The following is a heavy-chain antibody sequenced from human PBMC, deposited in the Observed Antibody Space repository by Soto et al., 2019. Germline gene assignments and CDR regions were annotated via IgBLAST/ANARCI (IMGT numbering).Heavy chain of an antibody. J-gene: IGHJ4*02. CDR1: VFTFITYW. CDR2: TNQDESEK. Sequence: GWSLRLSCACSVFTFITYWMRWVRQAPGKGLEWVANTNQDESEKNYVDSVKGRFSISRDNVKNSVDLQMNSLRFEDTAVYYCVRDRGYSTFDYWSQGTLVTVSS. V-gene: IGHV3-7*01. D-gene: IGHD1-26*01. CDR3: VRDRGYSTFDY.